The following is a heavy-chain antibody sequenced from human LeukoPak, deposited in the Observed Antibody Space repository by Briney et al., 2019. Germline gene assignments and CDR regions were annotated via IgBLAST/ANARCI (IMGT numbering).Heavy chain of an antibody. CDR2: IYYSGST. CDR1: GGSISTYY. J-gene: IGHJ3*02. CDR3: AVNLTRHTFDI. Sequence: SETLSLTCTVSGGSISTYYWSWVRQAPGKGLEWIGSIYYSGSTNYNPSLKSRVTISVDTSKNQFSLELSSVTAADTAVYYCAVNLTRHTFDIWGQGTMVTVSS. V-gene: IGHV4-59*08. D-gene: IGHD1-1*01.